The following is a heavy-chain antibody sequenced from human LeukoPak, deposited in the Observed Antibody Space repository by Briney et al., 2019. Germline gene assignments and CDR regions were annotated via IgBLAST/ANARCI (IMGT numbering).Heavy chain of an antibody. Sequence: SETLSLTCTVSGGSVGSGSYYWSWIRQPPGKGLEWIGYNYYSASTNYNPSLKSRVTISVDTSNNQFSLKLSSVTAADTAVYYCARGSRGYSYGWGQGTLVTVSS. D-gene: IGHD5-18*01. CDR1: GGSVGSGSYY. CDR2: NYYSAST. V-gene: IGHV4-61*01. CDR3: ARGSRGYSYG. J-gene: IGHJ4*02.